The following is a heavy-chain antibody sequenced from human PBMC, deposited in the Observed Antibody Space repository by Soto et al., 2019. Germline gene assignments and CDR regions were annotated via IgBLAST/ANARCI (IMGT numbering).Heavy chain of an antibody. CDR3: ARNSNGFDI. J-gene: IGHJ3*02. CDR2: IFYSGST. CDR1: AGSFTSSSYH. V-gene: IGHV4-39*01. D-gene: IGHD2-8*01. Sequence: SETLSLTCTVSAGSFTSSSYHWGWIRQPPGKGLEWIGSIFYSGSTYNTPSFKSRVTISIATSKNQFSLKLTSVTAADTAEYYDARNSNGFDIWGQGTMVTVSS.